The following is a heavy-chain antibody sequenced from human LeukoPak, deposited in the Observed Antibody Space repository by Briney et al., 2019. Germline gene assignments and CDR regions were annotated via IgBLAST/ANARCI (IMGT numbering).Heavy chain of an antibody. D-gene: IGHD6-13*01. CDR1: GGSISSGSYY. CDR2: IYTSGST. CDR3: ARVSSSWYQDWYFDL. V-gene: IGHV4-61*02. J-gene: IGHJ2*01. Sequence: SETLSLTCTVSGGSISSGSYYWSWIRQPAGKGLEWIGRIYTSGSTNYNPSLKSRVTMSVDTSKNQFSLKLSSVNAADTAVYYCARVSSSWYQDWYFDLWGRGTLVTVSS.